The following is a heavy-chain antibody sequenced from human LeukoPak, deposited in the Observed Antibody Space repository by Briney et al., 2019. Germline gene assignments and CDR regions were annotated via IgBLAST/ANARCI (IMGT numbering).Heavy chain of an antibody. CDR2: IYYSGST. V-gene: IGHV4-39*07. D-gene: IGHD3-10*01. CDR1: GGSISSSSYY. J-gene: IGHJ4*02. Sequence: SETLSLTCTVSGGSISSSSYYWDWIRQPPGKGLEWIGSIYYSGSTYYNPSLKSRVTISVDTSKNQFSLKLSSVTAADTAVYYCARRLRGVIGPPGYWGQGTLVTVSS. CDR3: ARRLRGVIGPPGY.